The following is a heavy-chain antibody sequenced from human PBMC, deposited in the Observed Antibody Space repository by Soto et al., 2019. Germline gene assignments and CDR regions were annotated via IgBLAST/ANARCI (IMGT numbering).Heavy chain of an antibody. V-gene: IGHV3-30*18. J-gene: IGHJ5*02. CDR2: ISYDGSNK. CDR3: AKDSKGGWFDP. CDR1: GFTFSSYG. Sequence: QVQLVESGGGVVQPGRSLRLSCAASGFTFSSYGMHWVRQAPGKGLEWVAVISYDGSNKYYADSVKGRFTISRDNSKNTLYLQMNSLRAEDTDLYYCAKDSKGGWFDPWGQGTLVTVSS. D-gene: IGHD3-16*01.